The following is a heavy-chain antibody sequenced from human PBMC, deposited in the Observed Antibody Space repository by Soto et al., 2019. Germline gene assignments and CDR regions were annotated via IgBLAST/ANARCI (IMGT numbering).Heavy chain of an antibody. CDR3: ARRKDSYYDSSGKIDY. D-gene: IGHD3-22*01. J-gene: IGHJ4*02. Sequence: SETLSLTCAVYGGSISSSNWWSWVRQPAGKGLEWIGEIYHSGSTNYNPSLKSRVTISVDKSKNQFSLKLSSVTAADTAVYYCARRKDSYYDSSGKIDYWGQGALVTVSS. CDR2: IYHSGST. CDR1: GGSISSSNW. V-gene: IGHV4-4*02.